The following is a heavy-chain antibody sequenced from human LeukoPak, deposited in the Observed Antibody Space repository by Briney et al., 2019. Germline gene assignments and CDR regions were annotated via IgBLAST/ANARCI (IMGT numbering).Heavy chain of an antibody. J-gene: IGHJ3*02. CDR2: ISSDGSRV. CDR1: GFTFSDYW. D-gene: IGHD3-10*01. CDR3: AKEGDYYGSGSYRDGFDI. Sequence: GGSLRLSCAASGFTFSDYWMHWVRQAPGKGLVWVSRISSDGSRVTYADSVKGRFTISRDNAKNTLYLQMNSLRAEDTAVYYCAKEGDYYGSGSYRDGFDIWGQGTRATVSS. V-gene: IGHV3-74*01.